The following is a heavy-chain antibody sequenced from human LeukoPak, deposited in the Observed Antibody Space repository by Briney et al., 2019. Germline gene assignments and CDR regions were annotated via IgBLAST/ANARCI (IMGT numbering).Heavy chain of an antibody. D-gene: IGHD1-26*01. V-gene: IGHV3-74*01. CDR3: TRGGSPPEALGDSFDF. J-gene: IGHJ3*01. CDR1: GFTFSSYW. CDR2: INSDGSDT. Sequence: PGGPLRLSCAASGFTFSSYWMHWVRHAPGKGLVRVSRINSDGSDTIYADSVKGRFTISRDNAKNTLYLQMNSLRAEDTAVYYCTRGGSPPEALGDSFDFWGPGTMVTVSS.